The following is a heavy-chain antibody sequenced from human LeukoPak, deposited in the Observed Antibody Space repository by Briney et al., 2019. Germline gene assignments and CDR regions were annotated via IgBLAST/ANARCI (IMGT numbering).Heavy chain of an antibody. CDR1: GFIFNRYS. J-gene: IGHJ5*02. Sequence: GSLRLSCAASGFIFNRYSMNWVREARGKGLEWVSSISCSSSYIYYADSVKGRFTISRDNAKNSLYLQMDSLTAEDTAVYYCARLLTTVTTFYWFDPWGQGTLVTVSS. D-gene: IGHD4-11*01. CDR3: ARLLTTVTTFYWFDP. V-gene: IGHV3-21*01. CDR2: ISCSSSYI.